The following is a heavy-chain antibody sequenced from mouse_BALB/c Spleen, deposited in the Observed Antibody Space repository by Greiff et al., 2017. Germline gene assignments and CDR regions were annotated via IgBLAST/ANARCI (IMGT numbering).Heavy chain of an antibody. CDR3: ARDSGYDYDGFAY. V-gene: IGHV3-2*02. Sequence: EVKLEESGPGLVKPSQSLSLTCTVTGYSITSDYAWNWIRQFPGNKLEWMGYISYSGSTSYNPSLKSRISITRDTSKNQFFLQLNSVTTEDTATYYCARDSGYDYDGFAYWGQGTLVTVSA. J-gene: IGHJ3*01. D-gene: IGHD2-4*01. CDR1: GYSITSDYA. CDR2: ISYSGST.